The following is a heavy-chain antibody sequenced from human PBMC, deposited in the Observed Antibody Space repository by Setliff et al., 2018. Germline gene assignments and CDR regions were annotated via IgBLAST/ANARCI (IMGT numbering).Heavy chain of an antibody. V-gene: IGHV4-39*01. Sequence: SETLSLTCTVSGDSISSRSYQWGWIRQPPGKGLEWIGSIYYSGTAYYNPSLKSRVTISVDTAKNQFSLQLTSVTATDTAVYYCARHQFVGGYYGSVTYRHFDYWGQGTLVTVSS. CDR2: IYYSGTA. J-gene: IGHJ4*02. D-gene: IGHD3-10*01. CDR1: GDSISSRSYQ. CDR3: ARHQFVGGYYGSVTYRHFDY.